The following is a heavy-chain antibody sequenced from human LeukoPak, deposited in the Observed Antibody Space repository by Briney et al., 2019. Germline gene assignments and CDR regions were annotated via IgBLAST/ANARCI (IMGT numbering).Heavy chain of an antibody. D-gene: IGHD3-3*01. CDR3: ARGPRSGYFQH. CDR1: GYTFTDYY. J-gene: IGHJ1*01. CDR2: INLNSGGT. Sequence: ASVKVSCKASGYTFTDYYMHWVRQAPGQGLEWMGWINLNSGGTNFAQRFQGRVTMTRDTSISTAYMDLSRLISDDTAVYYCARGPRSGYFQHWGQGTLVTVSS. V-gene: IGHV1-2*02.